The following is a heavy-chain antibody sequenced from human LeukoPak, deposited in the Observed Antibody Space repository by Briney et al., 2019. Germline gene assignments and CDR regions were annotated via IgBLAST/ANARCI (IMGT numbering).Heavy chain of an antibody. CDR1: GGSFSGYY. CDR2: INHSGST. Sequence: PSETLSLTCAVYGGSFSGYYWSWIRQPPGKGLEWIGEINHSGSTNYNPSLKRRVTISVDTSRNQISLKMNSVTAADTAVYYCVRHGEDYCDSSGYYRKNDAFDMWGQGTMVTVSS. V-gene: IGHV4-34*01. J-gene: IGHJ3*02. D-gene: IGHD3-22*01. CDR3: VRHGEDYCDSSGYYRKNDAFDM.